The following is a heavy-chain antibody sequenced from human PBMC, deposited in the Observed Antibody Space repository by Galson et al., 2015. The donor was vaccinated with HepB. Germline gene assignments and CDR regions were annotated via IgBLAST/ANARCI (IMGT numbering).Heavy chain of an antibody. CDR2: IWYDGSNK. D-gene: IGHD3-22*01. J-gene: IGHJ4*02. V-gene: IGHV3-33*06. CDR1: GFTFSHHG. CDR3: AKDRGKDSSGYYPSDY. Sequence: LRLSCAASGFTFSHHGMHWVRPAPGTGLGWGAVIWYDGSNKYYADSVKGRFTISRDNSKNTLYLQMNSLRAEDTAVYYCAKDRGKDSSGYYPSDYWGQGTLVTVSS.